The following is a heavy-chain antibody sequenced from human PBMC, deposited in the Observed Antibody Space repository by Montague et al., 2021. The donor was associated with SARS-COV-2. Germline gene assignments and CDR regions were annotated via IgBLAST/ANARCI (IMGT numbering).Heavy chain of an antibody. CDR2: INHSGST. Sequence: SETLSLTCAVYGGSFSGYYWSWIRQPPGKGLEWIGEINHSGSTNFNPSLRSRVTISVDTSKNQFSLKLSSVTAADTAVYYCARGFDLWGRGTLVTVSP. J-gene: IGHJ2*01. CDR3: ARGFDL. CDR1: GGSFSGYY. V-gene: IGHV4-34*01.